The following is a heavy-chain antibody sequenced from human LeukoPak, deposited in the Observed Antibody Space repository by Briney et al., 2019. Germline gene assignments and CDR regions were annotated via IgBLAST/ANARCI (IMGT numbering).Heavy chain of an antibody. D-gene: IGHD3-3*01. V-gene: IGHV3-21*01. CDR3: ASGPAVARGWSGRGIRFDP. CDR1: GFTFSNYV. Sequence: GGSLRLSCAASGFTFSNYVMNWVRQAPGKGLEWVSSISSSSSYIYYADSVKGRFTISRDNAKNSLYLQMNSLRAEDTAVYYCASGPAVARGWSGRGIRFDPWGQGTLVTVSS. CDR2: ISSSSSYI. J-gene: IGHJ5*02.